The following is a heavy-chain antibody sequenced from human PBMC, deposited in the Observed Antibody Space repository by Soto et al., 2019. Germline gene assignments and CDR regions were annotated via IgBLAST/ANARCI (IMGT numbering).Heavy chain of an antibody. CDR2: ISAYNGNT. V-gene: IGHV1-18*01. D-gene: IGHD3-16*01. CDR3: ARVRYVFFRFDP. Sequence: ASVKVSCKASGYTFTSYGISWVRQAPGQGLEWMGWISAYNGNTNYAQKLQGRVTMTTDTSTSTAYMELRSLRPDDTAVYYCARVRYVFFRFDPWGQGTLVTVSS. J-gene: IGHJ5*02. CDR1: GYTFTSYG.